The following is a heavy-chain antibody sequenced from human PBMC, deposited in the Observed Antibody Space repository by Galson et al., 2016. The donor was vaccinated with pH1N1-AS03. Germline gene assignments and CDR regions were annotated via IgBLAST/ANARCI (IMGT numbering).Heavy chain of an antibody. D-gene: IGHD3-16*01. V-gene: IGHV3-64*02. CDR1: GFTFSSYS. CDR2: ISSDGDT. J-gene: IGHJ4*02. CDR3: TQGEGGGPDDD. Sequence: SLRLSCAASGFTFSSYSIHWVRQAPGKGLEYVSAISSDGDTYYTDSVKGRFTISRDKSKNTVYLQMGSLRAEDTAIYYCTQGEGGGPDDDWGQGTLVTVSS.